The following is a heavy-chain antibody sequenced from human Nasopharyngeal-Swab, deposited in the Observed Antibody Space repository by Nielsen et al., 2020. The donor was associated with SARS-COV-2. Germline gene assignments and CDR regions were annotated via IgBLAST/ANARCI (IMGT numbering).Heavy chain of an antibody. J-gene: IGHJ4*02. CDR1: GFTFNLYT. V-gene: IGHV3-33*08. CDR3: AKISSPREPLDY. D-gene: IGHD1-14*01. Sequence: GESLKISCVASGFTFNLYTINWVRQTPGKGLEWVAVIWYDGSNKDYADSVKGRFTISRDNSKNTLYLQMNSLRAEDTAVYYCAKISSPREPLDYWGQGTLVTVSS. CDR2: IWYDGSNK.